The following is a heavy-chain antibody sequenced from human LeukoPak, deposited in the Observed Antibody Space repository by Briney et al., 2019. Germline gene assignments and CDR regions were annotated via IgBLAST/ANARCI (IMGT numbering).Heavy chain of an antibody. CDR1: DDSISDYY. J-gene: IGHJ4*02. Sequence: SETLSLTCTVSDDSISDYYRGWIRQPPGKGLEWIGYFYNSGRSTYNPSLKSRVTISADTSKNHFSLKLNSMTTADTAVYYCTRGAGWLIDYWGQGILVTVSS. CDR3: TRGAGWLIDY. D-gene: IGHD3-16*01. V-gene: IGHV4-59*01. CDR2: FYNSGRS.